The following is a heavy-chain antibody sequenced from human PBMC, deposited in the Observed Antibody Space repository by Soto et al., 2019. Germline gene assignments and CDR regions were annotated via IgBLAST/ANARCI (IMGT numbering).Heavy chain of an antibody. CDR1: GFTFSSYW. CDR2: VKGDGSDR. V-gene: IGHV3-74*01. CDR3: ARAQWLADDVFDI. J-gene: IGHJ3*02. Sequence: PGGTLSLSCAASGFTFSSYWMHWVCKALGQGLGWVSRVKGDGSDRTYADSVQGRCTISRDNTKNTLYLQMNSLRPEDPAVYYCARAQWLADDVFDIWGHGTMVTVSS. D-gene: IGHD6-19*01.